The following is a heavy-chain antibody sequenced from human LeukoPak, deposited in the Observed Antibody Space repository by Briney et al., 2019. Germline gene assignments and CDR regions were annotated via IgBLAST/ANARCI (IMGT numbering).Heavy chain of an antibody. Sequence: TSETLSLTCTVSGGSISSYYWSWIRQPPGKGLEWIGYIYYSGSTNYNPSLKSRVTISVDTSKNQFSLKLSSVTAADTAVYYCCGSGSYADYFDYWGQGTLVTVSS. CDR3: CGSGSYADYFDY. J-gene: IGHJ4*02. D-gene: IGHD3-10*01. V-gene: IGHV4-59*01. CDR2: IYYSGST. CDR1: GGSISSYY.